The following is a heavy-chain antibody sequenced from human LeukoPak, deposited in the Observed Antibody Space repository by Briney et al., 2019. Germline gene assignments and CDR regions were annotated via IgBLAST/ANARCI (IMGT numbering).Heavy chain of an antibody. Sequence: SETLSLTCTVSGGSIRSSYYYWGWIRQPPGKGLEWIGSIYYSGSTYYNPSLKSRVTISVDTSKNQFSLKLSSVTAADTAVYYCARRDSSGYYSVSDYFDYWGQGTLVTVSS. J-gene: IGHJ4*02. CDR2: IYYSGST. CDR1: GGSIRSSYYY. CDR3: ARRDSSGYYSVSDYFDY. V-gene: IGHV4-39*01. D-gene: IGHD3-22*01.